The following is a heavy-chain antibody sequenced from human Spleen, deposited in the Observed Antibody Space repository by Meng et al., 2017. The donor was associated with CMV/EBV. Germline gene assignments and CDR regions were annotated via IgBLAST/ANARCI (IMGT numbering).Heavy chain of an antibody. J-gene: IGHJ6*02. CDR3: ARGYTDYYYGMDV. CDR2: IYYSGST. D-gene: IGHD5-12*01. V-gene: IGHV4-59*01. CDR1: GGSISSYY. Sequence: SETLSLTCTVSGGSISSYYWSWIRQPPGKGLEWIGYIYYSGSTNYNPSLKSRVTISVDTSKNQLSLKLSSVTAADTAVYYCARGYTDYYYGMDVWGQGTTVTVSS.